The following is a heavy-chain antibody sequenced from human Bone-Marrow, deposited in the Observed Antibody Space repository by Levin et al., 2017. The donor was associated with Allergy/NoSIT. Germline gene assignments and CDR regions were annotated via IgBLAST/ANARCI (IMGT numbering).Heavy chain of an antibody. V-gene: IGHV4-59*01. CDR3: ARIQRVGAMSDNWFDP. CDR1: GGSISSYY. Sequence: NPSETLSLTCTVSGGSISSYYWSWIRQPPGKGLEWIGYIYYSGSTNYNPSLKSRVTISVDTSKNQFSLKLSSVTAADTAVYYCARIQRVGAMSDNWFDPWGQGTLVTVSS. J-gene: IGHJ5*02. CDR2: IYYSGST. D-gene: IGHD1-26*01.